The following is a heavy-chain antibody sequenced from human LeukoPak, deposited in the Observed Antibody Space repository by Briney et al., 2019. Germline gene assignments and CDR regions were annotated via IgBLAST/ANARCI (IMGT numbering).Heavy chain of an antibody. CDR1: GFTVSNNY. V-gene: IGHV3-53*01. Sequence: GGSLRLSCVVSGFTVSNNYMSWVRQAPRKGLEWVSLIYSGGSTYYADSVKGRFTISRDNAKNSLYLQMSNLRAEDTAVYFCARGGGLDVWGQGATVTVSS. D-gene: IGHD3-16*01. J-gene: IGHJ6*02. CDR2: IYSGGST. CDR3: ARGGGLDV.